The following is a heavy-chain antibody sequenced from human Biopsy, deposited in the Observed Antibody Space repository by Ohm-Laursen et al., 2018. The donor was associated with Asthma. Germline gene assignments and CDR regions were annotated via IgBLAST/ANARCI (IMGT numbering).Heavy chain of an antibody. J-gene: IGHJ4*01. CDR2: IVFASGAT. D-gene: IGHD2/OR15-2a*01. CDR3: AAGRTSLKGESLI. CDR1: GVALSGYT. V-gene: IGHV1-58*01. Sequence: SVKVSCKASGVALSGYTFEWVRQARGLGLEWIAWIVFASGATNYAQNFQDRLTVTRDMSAGSVSMELRGLSSTDTAVYYCAAGRTSLKGESLIWGQGTLVSVSS.